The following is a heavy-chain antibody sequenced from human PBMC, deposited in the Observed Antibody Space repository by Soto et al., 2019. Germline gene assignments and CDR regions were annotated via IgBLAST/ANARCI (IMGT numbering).Heavy chain of an antibody. V-gene: IGHV4-34*01. D-gene: IGHD6-6*01. CDR1: GGSFSGYY. CDR2: INHSGST. Sequence: SETLSLTCAVYGGSFSGYYWSWIRQPPGKGLEWIGEINHSGSTNYNPSLKSRVTISVDTSKNQFSLKLSSVTAADTAVYYCARVLEYSSSGGKFDYWGQGTLVTVSS. CDR3: ARVLEYSSSGGKFDY. J-gene: IGHJ4*02.